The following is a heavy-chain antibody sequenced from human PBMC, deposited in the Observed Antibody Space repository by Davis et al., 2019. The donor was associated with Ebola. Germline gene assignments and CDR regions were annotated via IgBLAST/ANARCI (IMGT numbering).Heavy chain of an antibody. V-gene: IGHV3-48*02. CDR3: GRDGWATVTTDY. Sequence: GGSLRLSCAASGFTFSSYAMNWFRQAPGKGLEWVSHISSSGSTIYYADSVRGRFTISRDNAKNSLYLQMNSLRDEDTAVYYCGRDGWATVTTDYWGQGTLVTVSS. J-gene: IGHJ4*02. CDR2: ISSSGSTI. CDR1: GFTFSSYA. D-gene: IGHD4-17*01.